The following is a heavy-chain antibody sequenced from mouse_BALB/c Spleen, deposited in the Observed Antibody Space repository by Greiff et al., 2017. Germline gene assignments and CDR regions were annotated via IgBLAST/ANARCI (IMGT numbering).Heavy chain of an antibody. D-gene: IGHD2-4*01. CDR3: ARGTDDYDWFAY. V-gene: IGHV1-69*02. CDR2: IDPSDSET. CDR1: GYTFTSYW. J-gene: IGHJ2*01. Sequence: QVQLQQPGAELVKPGAPVKLSCKASGYTFTSYWMNWVKQRPGRGLEWIGRIDPSDSETHYNQKFKDKATLTVDKSSSTAYIQLSSLTSEDSAVYYCARGTDDYDWFAYWGQGTTLTVSS.